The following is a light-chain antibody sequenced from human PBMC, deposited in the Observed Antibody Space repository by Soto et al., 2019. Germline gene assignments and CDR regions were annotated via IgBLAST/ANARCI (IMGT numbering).Light chain of an antibody. V-gene: IGLV1-40*01. CDR1: SSNTGADYD. Sequence: QSVLTQPPSVSGAPGQRVTISCTGSSSNTGADYDVHWYQHLPGSAPKLLIYDNNIRPSGVPDRFSGSKSGTSASLAITGLQAEDEGHYYCQSYDSSLSNLVVFGGGTKLTVL. CDR3: QSYDSSLSNLVV. CDR2: DNN. J-gene: IGLJ2*01.